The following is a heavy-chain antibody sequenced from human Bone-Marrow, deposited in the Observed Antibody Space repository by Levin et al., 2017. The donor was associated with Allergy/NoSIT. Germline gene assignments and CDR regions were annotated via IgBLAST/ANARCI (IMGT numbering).Heavy chain of an antibody. CDR3: ARENILRYMEWVSNVPQTYYYGMDV. J-gene: IGHJ6*02. V-gene: IGHV3-7*01. CDR2: VKQAGNEK. CDR1: GFTFSNFW. Sequence: PGGSLRLSCVASGFTFSNFWMAWVRQAPGKGLEWVASVKQAGNEKFYVDSVKGRFSISRDNTKNSLFLQMDSLRAEDTAVYYCARENILRYMEWVSNVPQTYYYGMDVWGQGTTVTVSS. D-gene: IGHD3-3*01.